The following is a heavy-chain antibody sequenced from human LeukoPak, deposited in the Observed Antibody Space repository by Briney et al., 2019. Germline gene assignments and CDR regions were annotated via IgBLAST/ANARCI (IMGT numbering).Heavy chain of an antibody. CDR2: IYSGGST. D-gene: IGHD3-22*01. J-gene: IGHJ4*02. V-gene: IGHV3-53*01. Sequence: AGGSLRLSCAASGLIVSNNYMNWVRLAPGKGLEWVSIIYSGGSTHYADSVKGRFTISRDNAKNSLYLQMNSLRAEDTAVYYCARELFTMIVAPMGFDYWGQGTLVTVSS. CDR1: GLIVSNNY. CDR3: ARELFTMIVAPMGFDY.